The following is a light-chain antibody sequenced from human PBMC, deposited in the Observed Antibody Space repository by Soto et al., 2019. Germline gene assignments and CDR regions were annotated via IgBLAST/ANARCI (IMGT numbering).Light chain of an antibody. J-gene: IGKJ1*01. V-gene: IGKV1D-12*01. CDR2: TAS. CDR1: QAISTW. Sequence: DIQMTQSPSSVSASVGDRVTITCRASQAISTWLAWYQQKPGKAPKLLIYTASNLQTGVPSRFSGSGSGTDFTLTISSLQPEDFATYYCQQANSFPRTFGQGTKVEIK. CDR3: QQANSFPRT.